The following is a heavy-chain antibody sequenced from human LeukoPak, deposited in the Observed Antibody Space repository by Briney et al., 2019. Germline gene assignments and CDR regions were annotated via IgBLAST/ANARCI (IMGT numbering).Heavy chain of an antibody. V-gene: IGHV1-2*02. CDR1: GYTFTGYY. D-gene: IGHD3-16*01. CDR2: INPNSGGT. J-gene: IGHJ4*02. Sequence: ASVKVSCKASGYTFTGYYMHWVRQAPGQGLEWMGWINPNSGGTNYAQKLQGRVTMTRDTSISTAYMELSRLRSDDTAVYYCARSVDLGNYFDYWGQGTLVTVSS. CDR3: ARSVDLGNYFDY.